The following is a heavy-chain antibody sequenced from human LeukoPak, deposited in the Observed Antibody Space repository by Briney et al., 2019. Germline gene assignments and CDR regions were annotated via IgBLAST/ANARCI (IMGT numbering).Heavy chain of an antibody. J-gene: IGHJ4*02. CDR2: ISGSGGST. V-gene: IGHV3-23*01. CDR1: GFTFSSYA. CDR3: AKDPTRVLLWFGELII. D-gene: IGHD3-10*01. Sequence: GGSLRLSCAASGFTFSSYAMSWVRQAPGKGLEWVSAISGSGGSTYYADSVKGRFTISRDNSKNTLYLQMNSLRAEDTAVYYCAKDPTRVLLWFGELIIGGQGTLVTVSS.